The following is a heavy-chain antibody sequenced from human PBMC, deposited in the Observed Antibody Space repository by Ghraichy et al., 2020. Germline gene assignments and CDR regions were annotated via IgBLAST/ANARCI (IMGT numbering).Heavy chain of an antibody. CDR3: AKFMGSSFQRGWFDP. V-gene: IGHV3-23*01. Sequence: GESLNISCAASGFTFSTYAKNWVRQAPGKGLEWVSVISQNTRDIFFADSVRGRFTISRDNSRNTLSLQMNSLRDEDTAVYYCAKFMGSSFQRGWFDPWGQGTLVTVSS. CDR2: ISQNTRDI. CDR1: GFTFSTYA. D-gene: IGHD6-13*01. J-gene: IGHJ5*02.